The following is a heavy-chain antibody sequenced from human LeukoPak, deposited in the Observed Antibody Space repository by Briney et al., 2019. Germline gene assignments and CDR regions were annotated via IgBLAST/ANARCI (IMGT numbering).Heavy chain of an antibody. Sequence: ASVKVSCKATSRISWVRQAPGQGLEWMGWIGTYGGDTYYAQKFQGRITVTTDTSTSTAYMELSSLRSEDTAVYYCARDAGYCSSTSCSNWFDPWGQGTPVTVSS. CDR1: TSR. CDR3: ARDAGYCSSTSCSNWFDP. J-gene: IGHJ5*02. V-gene: IGHV1-18*01. CDR2: IGTYGGDT. D-gene: IGHD2-2*03.